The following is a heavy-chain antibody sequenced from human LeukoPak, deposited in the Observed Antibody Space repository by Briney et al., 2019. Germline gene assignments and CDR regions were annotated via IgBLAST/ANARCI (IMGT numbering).Heavy chain of an antibody. D-gene: IGHD3-10*01. Sequence: PGRSLRLSCAASGFTFSSYGMHWVRQAPGKGLEWVALIWYEGSNKYYGDSVEGRFTISRDNSKNTLYLQMNSLRAEDTAVYYCARSVPYYFGSGSYIDYWGQGTLVTVSS. V-gene: IGHV3-33*01. CDR3: ARSVPYYFGSGSYIDY. J-gene: IGHJ4*02. CDR2: IWYEGSNK. CDR1: GFTFSSYG.